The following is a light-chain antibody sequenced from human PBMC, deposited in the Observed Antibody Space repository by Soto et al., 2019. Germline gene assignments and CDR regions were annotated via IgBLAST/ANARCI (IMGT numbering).Light chain of an antibody. CDR2: EGT. J-gene: IGLJ2*01. CDR1: STDFENYNL. V-gene: IGLV2-23*01. CDR3: SSYAGSSARVV. Sequence: QSALTQPASVSGSPGQSTTISCTRSSTDFENYNLVSWYQHCPDKAPKLIIYEGTKRPSEISDRFSGSESDTTASLIISGLQPEDEADYYCSSYAGSSARVVFGGETKLTVL.